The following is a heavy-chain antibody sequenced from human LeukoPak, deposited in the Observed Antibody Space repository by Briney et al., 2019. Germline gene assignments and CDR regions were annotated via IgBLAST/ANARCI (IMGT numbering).Heavy chain of an antibody. Sequence: GGSLRVSCAASGFTFSNYNMNWVRQAPGKGLEWVSSISRSSIHIYYADSVRGRFTISRDNAENSLSLQMNSLRAEDTAVYYCARDSGDGSGTYYPYGMDVWGQGTTVTVSS. D-gene: IGHD3-10*01. CDR1: GFTFSNYN. J-gene: IGHJ6*02. V-gene: IGHV3-21*01. CDR2: ISRSSIHI. CDR3: ARDSGDGSGTYYPYGMDV.